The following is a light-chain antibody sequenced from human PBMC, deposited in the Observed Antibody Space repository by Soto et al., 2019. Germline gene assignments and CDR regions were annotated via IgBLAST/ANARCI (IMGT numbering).Light chain of an antibody. CDR1: QNIGTF. CDR3: QQSYDPPPT. CDR2: AVS. J-gene: IGKJ1*01. Sequence: DIQMTQSPSSLSAYVGDRVITTCRSSQNIGTFLNWYQQKQGKAPNLLIYAVSKLQTGVPSRFSGSGSGTDFTLTISSLQPADFATYFCQQSYDPPPTFGQGTKVEIK. V-gene: IGKV1-39*01.